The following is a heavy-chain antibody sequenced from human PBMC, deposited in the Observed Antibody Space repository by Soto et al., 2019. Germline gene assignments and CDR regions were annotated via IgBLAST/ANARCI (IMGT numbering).Heavy chain of an antibody. CDR1: GGSVSSGRYY. D-gene: IGHD1-1*01. CDR2: IYYSGST. Sequence: SETLSLTCTVSGGSVSSGRYYWSWIRQPPGKGLEWIGYIYYSGSTNYNPSLKGRVTISVDTSKNQFSLKLSSVTAADTAVSYCARATGNWNQPYYYYGMDVWGQGTTVT. J-gene: IGHJ6*02. V-gene: IGHV4-61*01. CDR3: ARATGNWNQPYYYYGMDV.